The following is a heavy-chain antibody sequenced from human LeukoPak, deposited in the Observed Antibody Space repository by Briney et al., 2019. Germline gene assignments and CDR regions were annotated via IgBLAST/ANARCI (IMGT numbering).Heavy chain of an antibody. D-gene: IGHD3-16*02. CDR2: ISYDGSNK. J-gene: IGHJ4*02. CDR3: ARGGYDYVWGSYPHEFDY. Sequence: GGSLRLSCAASGFTFSSYAMHWVRQAPGKGLEWVAVISYDGSNKYYADSVKGRFTISRDNSKNTLYLQMNSLRAEDTAVYYCARGGYDYVWGSYPHEFDYWGQGTLVTVSS. CDR1: GFTFSSYA. V-gene: IGHV3-30*04.